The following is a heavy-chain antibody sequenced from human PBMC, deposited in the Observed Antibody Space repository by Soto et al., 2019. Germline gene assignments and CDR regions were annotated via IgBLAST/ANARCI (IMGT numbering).Heavy chain of an antibody. Sequence: QVQLQESGPGLVKPSDTLSLSCTVSGGSISSYYWNWIRQPAGKGLEWIGRIYSSGATNYNPSRKSRVTMSTDTSTNHFSLRLTSVTPADTAVYYCAREHKVVNDFEFWGQGILVTVSS. V-gene: IGHV4-4*07. CDR3: AREHKVVNDFEF. CDR2: IYSSGAT. D-gene: IGHD2-15*01. J-gene: IGHJ4*02. CDR1: GGSISSYY.